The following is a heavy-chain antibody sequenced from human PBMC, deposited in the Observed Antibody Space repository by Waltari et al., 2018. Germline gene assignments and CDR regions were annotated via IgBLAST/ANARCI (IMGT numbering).Heavy chain of an antibody. CDR3: VRPGSTVTPRAFDI. CDR1: GGSISSSYT. V-gene: IGHV4-39*01. J-gene: IGHJ3*02. CDR2: MYYTGGT. D-gene: IGHD4-17*01. Sequence: QLQLQESGPGLVKPSETLSLNCTSSGGSISSSYTWAWVRQPPGKGLEWVGTMYYTGGTYNNPSLESRLTMSIDTSKNQFSLKLSYVTASDTAFYYCVRPGSTVTPRAFDIWGQGIKVTVSS.